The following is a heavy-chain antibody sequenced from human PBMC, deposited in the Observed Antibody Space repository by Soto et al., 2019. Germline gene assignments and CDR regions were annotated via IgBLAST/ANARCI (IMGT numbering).Heavy chain of an antibody. J-gene: IGHJ5*02. CDR1: GDSISSSSYY. CDR2: IHYRANS. Sequence: LSLTCAVSGDSISSSSYYWAWIRQPPGKGLEWIGSIHYRANSYYSPSLKSRITISVDTSKNQISLRLSSVTAADTAVYYCARPLQLAVSGFDPWGQGTLVTVSS. V-gene: IGHV4-39*01. CDR3: ARPLQLAVSGFDP. D-gene: IGHD3-3*02.